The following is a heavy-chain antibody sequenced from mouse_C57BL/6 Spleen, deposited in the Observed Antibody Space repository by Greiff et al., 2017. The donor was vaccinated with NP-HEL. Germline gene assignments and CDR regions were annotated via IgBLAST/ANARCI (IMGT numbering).Heavy chain of an antibody. V-gene: IGHV5-9*01. J-gene: IGHJ2*01. CDR3: ARHGGYYGYFDY. D-gene: IGHD2-3*01. CDR1: GFTFSSYT. CDR2: ISGGGGNT. Sequence: EVQVVESGGGLVKPGGSLKLSCAASGFTFSSYTMSWVRQTPEKRLEWVATISGGGGNTYYPDSVKGRFTISRDNAKNTLYLQMSSLRSEDTALYYCARHGGYYGYFDYWGQGTTLTVSS.